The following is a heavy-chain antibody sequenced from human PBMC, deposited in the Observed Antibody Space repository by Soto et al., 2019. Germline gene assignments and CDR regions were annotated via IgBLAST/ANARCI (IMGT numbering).Heavy chain of an antibody. D-gene: IGHD3-10*01. CDR3: ARHRFSGLGEVNWFGP. CDR1: GDSVSSNSAA. V-gene: IGHV6-1*01. J-gene: IGHJ5*02. Sequence: SQTLSLTCAISGDSVSSNSAAWNWIRQSPSRGLEWLGRTYYRSKWYNDYAVSVKSRITINPDTSKNQFSLKLSSVTAADTAIYYCARHRFSGLGEVNWFGPWGQGTLVTVSS. CDR2: TYYRSKWYN.